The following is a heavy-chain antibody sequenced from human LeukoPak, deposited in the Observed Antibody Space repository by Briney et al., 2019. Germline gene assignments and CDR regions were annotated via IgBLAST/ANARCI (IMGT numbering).Heavy chain of an antibody. Sequence: SGGSLRLSCAASGFTFSSYGMHWVRQAPGKGLEWVAVISYDGGNKYYADSVKGRFTISRDNSKNTLYLQMNSLRAEDTAVYYCAKDPSSVFGRGGYYFDYWGQGTLVTVSS. V-gene: IGHV3-30*18. CDR2: ISYDGGNK. CDR3: AKDPSSVFGRGGYYFDY. CDR1: GFTFSSYG. J-gene: IGHJ4*02. D-gene: IGHD1-26*01.